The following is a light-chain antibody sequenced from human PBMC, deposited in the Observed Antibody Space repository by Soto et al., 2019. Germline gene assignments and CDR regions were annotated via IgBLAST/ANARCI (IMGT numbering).Light chain of an antibody. V-gene: IGKV3-20*01. CDR3: QQYGSSPRT. J-gene: IGKJ1*01. Sequence: ESVLTQSPGTLSLSPGERATLSCRASQSVSGSYLAWYQQKPGQAPRLLIYGASSRATGIPDRFSGSGSGTDFTLTISRLEPEDFAVYYCQQYGSSPRTFGQGTKVAIK. CDR2: GAS. CDR1: QSVSGSY.